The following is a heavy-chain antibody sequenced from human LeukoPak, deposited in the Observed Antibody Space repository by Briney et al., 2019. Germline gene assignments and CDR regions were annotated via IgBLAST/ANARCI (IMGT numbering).Heavy chain of an antibody. D-gene: IGHD2-15*01. V-gene: IGHV1-2*02. Sequence: GVSVKVSCKASGYTFIGYSLHWVRQAPGQGLEWMGWINPHNGDTNYAQKFQGRVTMTRDTSITTAYMELSRLKSDDTAVYYCATVRDIVVGGGPYYFDYWGQGTLVTVSS. CDR1: GYTFIGYS. J-gene: IGHJ4*02. CDR3: ATVRDIVVGGGPYYFDY. CDR2: INPHNGDT.